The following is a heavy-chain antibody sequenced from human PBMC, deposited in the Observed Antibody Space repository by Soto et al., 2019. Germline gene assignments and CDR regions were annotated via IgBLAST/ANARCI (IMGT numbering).Heavy chain of an antibody. Sequence: GGSLRLSCAASGFTFSSYAMNWVRQAPVKGLEWVANINQDGNEDNLLDSVKGRFTISRDNAKNSLFLQMNSLIVDDTAVYYCARTGDGHHDFLDYWGQGALVTVSS. J-gene: IGHJ4*02. CDR3: ARTGDGHHDFLDY. V-gene: IGHV3-7*01. CDR2: INQDGNED. CDR1: GFTFSSYA. D-gene: IGHD1-1*01.